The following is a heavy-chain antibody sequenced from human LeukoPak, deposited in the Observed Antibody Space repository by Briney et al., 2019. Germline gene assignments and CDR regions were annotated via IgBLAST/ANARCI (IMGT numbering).Heavy chain of an antibody. Sequence: SETLSLTCTVSGGSISSYYWSWIRQPPGKGLEWIGYIYYSGSTNYNPSLKSRVTISVDTSKNQFSLKLSSVTAADTAVYYCASREVVVIDAFDIWGQGTMVTVSS. CDR1: GGSISSYY. V-gene: IGHV4-59*08. CDR3: ASREVVVIDAFDI. J-gene: IGHJ3*02. CDR2: IYYSGST. D-gene: IGHD3-22*01.